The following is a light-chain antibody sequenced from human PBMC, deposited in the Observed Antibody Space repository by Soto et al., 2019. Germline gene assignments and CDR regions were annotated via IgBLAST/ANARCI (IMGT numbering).Light chain of an antibody. CDR2: GAS. J-gene: IGKJ4*01. CDR1: QSVSSSY. V-gene: IGKV3-20*01. Sequence: ENVLTQSPGTLSLSPGERATLSFRASQSVSSSYLAWYQQKPGQAPRLLIYGASSRATGIPDRFSGSGSGTDFTLTISRLEPEDFAVYYCQQYGSSTLTFGGGTKVDIK. CDR3: QQYGSSTLT.